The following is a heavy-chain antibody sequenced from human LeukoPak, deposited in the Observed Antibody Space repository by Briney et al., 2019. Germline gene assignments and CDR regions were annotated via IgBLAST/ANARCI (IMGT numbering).Heavy chain of an antibody. CDR3: AGGAILHCSGGSCYGGDYYYYGMDV. Sequence: ASVKVSCKASGYTFTSYYMHWVRQAPGQGLEWMGIINPSGGSTSYAQKFQGRVTMTRDTSTSTVYMELSSLRSEDTAVYYCAGGAILHCSGGSCYGGDYYYYGMDVWGQGTTVTVSS. D-gene: IGHD2-15*01. J-gene: IGHJ6*02. CDR2: INPSGGST. CDR1: GYTFTSYY. V-gene: IGHV1-46*01.